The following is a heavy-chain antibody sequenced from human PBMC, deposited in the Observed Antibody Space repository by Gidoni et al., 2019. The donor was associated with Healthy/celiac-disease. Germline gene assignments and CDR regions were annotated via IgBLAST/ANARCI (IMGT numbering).Heavy chain of an antibody. V-gene: IGHV3-30*18. CDR3: AKIHGGSQYGDPRRYYYMDV. Sequence: QVQLVESGGGVVQPGRSLRLPCAASGFPFSSYGMPWVGQAPDKGLKGVAVISYDGSNKYYTDAVKGRFTISRDNSKNTLYLKMNSLRAEDTAVYYCAKIHGGSQYGDPRRYYYMDVWGKGTTVTVSS. CDR2: ISYDGSNK. J-gene: IGHJ6*03. D-gene: IGHD4-17*01. CDR1: GFPFSSYG.